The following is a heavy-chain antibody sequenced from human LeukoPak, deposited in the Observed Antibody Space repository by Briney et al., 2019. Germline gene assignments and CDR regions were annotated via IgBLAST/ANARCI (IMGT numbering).Heavy chain of an antibody. CDR1: GFTFSSYD. D-gene: IGHD6-13*01. CDR2: IGTAGDT. V-gene: IGHV3-13*01. CDR3: AKEKAAAGGTTFDY. Sequence: GGSLRLSCAASGFTFSSYDMHWVRQATGKGLEWVSAIGTAGDTYYPGSVKGRFTVSRENAKNSLYLQMNSLRAGDTAVYYCAKEKAAAGGTTFDYWGQGTVVTVSS. J-gene: IGHJ4*02.